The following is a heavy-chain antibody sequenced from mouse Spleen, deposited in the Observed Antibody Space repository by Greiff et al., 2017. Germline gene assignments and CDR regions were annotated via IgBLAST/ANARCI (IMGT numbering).Heavy chain of an antibody. Sequence: EVKLMESGPELVKPGASVKISCKASGYSFTGYYMNWVKQSPEKSLEWIGEINPSTGGTTYNQKFKAKATLTVDKSSSTAYMQLKSLTSEDSAVYYCARSLVDYYAMDYWGQGTSVTVSS. CDR1: GYSFTGYY. CDR3: ARSLVDYYAMDY. CDR2: INPSTGGT. J-gene: IGHJ4*01. V-gene: IGHV1-42*01. D-gene: IGHD1-1*01.